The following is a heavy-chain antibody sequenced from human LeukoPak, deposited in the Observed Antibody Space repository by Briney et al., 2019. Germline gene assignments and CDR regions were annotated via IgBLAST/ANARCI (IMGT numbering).Heavy chain of an antibody. J-gene: IGHJ4*02. CDR2: IYPGDSDT. V-gene: IGHV5-51*01. CDR1: GYSFTNYW. D-gene: IGHD3-22*01. CDR3: ARAYYYDSSGYVLGY. Sequence: GESLQISCKGSGYSFTNYWIGWVRQMPGRGLEWMGIIYPGDSDTRYSPSFQGQVTISADKSISSAYLQWSSLKASDTAMYYCARAYYYDSSGYVLGYWGQGTLVTVSS.